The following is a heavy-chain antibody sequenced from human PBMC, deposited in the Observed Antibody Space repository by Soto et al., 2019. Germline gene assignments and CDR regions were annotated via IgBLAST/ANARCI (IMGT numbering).Heavy chain of an antibody. J-gene: IGHJ4*02. Sequence: PSETLSLTCTVSGGSISSYYWSWIRQPPGKGLEWIGYIYYSGSTNYNPSLKSRVTISVDTSKNQFSLKLSSVTAADTAVYYCARQGENRIAVADPTYYFDYWGQGTLVTVSS. CDR1: GGSISSYY. V-gene: IGHV4-59*01. CDR2: IYYSGST. D-gene: IGHD6-19*01. CDR3: ARQGENRIAVADPTYYFDY.